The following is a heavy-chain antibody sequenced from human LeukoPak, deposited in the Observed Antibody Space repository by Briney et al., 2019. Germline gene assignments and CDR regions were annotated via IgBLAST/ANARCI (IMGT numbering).Heavy chain of an antibody. CDR2: INPNSGGV. CDR3: ARGGSGSSFDY. CDR1: GYTFTAYY. Sequence: ASVKVSCKASGYTFTAYYKHWVRQAPGQGLEWMGWINPNSGGVNHAQSFQGRVTLTRDTSISTAYMELSRLRSDDTAVYYCARGGSGSSFDYWGQGTLVTVPS. J-gene: IGHJ4*02. D-gene: IGHD6-6*01. V-gene: IGHV1-2*02.